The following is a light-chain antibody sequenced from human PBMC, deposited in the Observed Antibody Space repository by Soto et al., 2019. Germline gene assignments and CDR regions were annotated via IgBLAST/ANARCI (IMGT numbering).Light chain of an antibody. CDR3: LQESNYPLT. J-gene: IGKJ4*01. CDR2: SAS. Sequence: IQMTQSPSSLSASVGDRVTITCRASQGVRDDVGWYQQKPGKAPKLLIYSASTLQSGVPSRFSGSGSGTDVTLTISGLHPEDFATYYCLQESNYPLTFGGGTKVEIK. CDR1: QGVRDD. V-gene: IGKV1-6*01.